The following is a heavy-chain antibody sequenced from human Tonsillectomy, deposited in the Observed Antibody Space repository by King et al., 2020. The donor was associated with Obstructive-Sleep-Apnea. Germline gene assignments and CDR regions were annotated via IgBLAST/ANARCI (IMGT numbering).Heavy chain of an antibody. CDR1: GFTFSSYA. D-gene: IGHD6-19*01. J-gene: IGHJ2*01. Sequence: VQLVESGGGVVQPGRSLRLSCAASGFTFSSYAMHWVRQAPGKGLEWVAVVSYDENNESFADSVKGRFTISRDNSKSTLYLQMNILRTEDTAVYCCARSVVVAGKYWYFDLWGRGTLVTVSS. CDR2: VSYDENNE. CDR3: ARSVVVAGKYWYFDL. V-gene: IGHV3-30-3*01.